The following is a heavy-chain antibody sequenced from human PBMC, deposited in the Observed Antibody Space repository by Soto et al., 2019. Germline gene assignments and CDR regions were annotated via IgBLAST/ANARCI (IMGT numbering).Heavy chain of an antibody. D-gene: IGHD2-15*01. CDR2: IIPIFGTA. Sequence: QMQLVQSGAEVKKPGSSVKVSRKAPGGTFSSYAISWVRQAPGQGLEWMGGIIPIFGTANYAQKFQGRVTMSADESTSTGYMELSSLRSEDTAVYYCARSQGGSSSLDIYYYYYYGMDVWGQGTTVTVSS. V-gene: IGHV1-69*01. J-gene: IGHJ6*02. CDR3: ARSQGGSSSLDIYYYYYYGMDV. CDR1: GGTFSSYA.